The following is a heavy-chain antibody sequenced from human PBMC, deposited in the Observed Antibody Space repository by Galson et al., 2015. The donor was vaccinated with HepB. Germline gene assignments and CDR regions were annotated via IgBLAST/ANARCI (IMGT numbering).Heavy chain of an antibody. CDR3: ARDLGYCSTTNCQNWFDP. CDR2: IYYSGST. Sequence: ETLSLTCTVSGGSISSYYWSWIRQPPGKGLEWIGYIYYSGSTNYNPSLKSRVTISVDTSKNQFSLKLSSVTAADTAVYFCARDLGYCSTTNCQNWFDPWGQGTLVTFSS. D-gene: IGHD2-2*01. J-gene: IGHJ5*02. CDR1: GGSISSYY. V-gene: IGHV4-59*01.